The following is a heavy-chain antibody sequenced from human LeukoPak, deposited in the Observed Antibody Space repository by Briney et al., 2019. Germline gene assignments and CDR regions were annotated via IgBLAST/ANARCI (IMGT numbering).Heavy chain of an antibody. D-gene: IGHD2-2*01. CDR2: ISSSSSYI. J-gene: IGHJ3*02. Sequence: GGSLRLSCAASGFTFSSYSMNWVRQAPGKGLEWVSSISSSSSYIYYADSVKGRFTISRDNAKNSLYLQMNSLRAEDTAVYYCARYCSSTSGYDFDIWGQGTMVTVSS. CDR3: ARYCSSTSGYDFDI. V-gene: IGHV3-21*01. CDR1: GFTFSSYS.